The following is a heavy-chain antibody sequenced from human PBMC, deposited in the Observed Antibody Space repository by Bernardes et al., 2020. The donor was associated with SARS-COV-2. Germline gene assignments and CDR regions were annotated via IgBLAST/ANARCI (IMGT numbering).Heavy chain of an antibody. Sequence: SETLSLTCTVSGDSITSGGFFWSWIRQHPGKGLEWIGYIFYSGTTHYNPSLNSRVTISLDTSKSQFSLNLKSVTAADTAVYYCARVGSYASPFHSWGQGTLVTVSS. CDR1: GDSITSGGFF. CDR3: ARVGSYASPFHS. J-gene: IGHJ4*02. D-gene: IGHD2-2*01. V-gene: IGHV4-31*03. CDR2: IFYSGTT.